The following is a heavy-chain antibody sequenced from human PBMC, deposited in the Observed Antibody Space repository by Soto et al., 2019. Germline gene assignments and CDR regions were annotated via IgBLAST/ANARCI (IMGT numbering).Heavy chain of an antibody. CDR2: IKSKTDGGTT. J-gene: IGHJ6*02. Sequence: GGSLRLSCAASGFTFSNAWMSWVRQAPGKGLEWVGRIKSKTDGGTTGYAAPVKGRFTISRDDSKNTLYLQMNSLKTEDTAVYYCTKVSKVPYSYYYGMDVWGQGTTVTVSS. CDR3: TKVSKVPYSYYYGMDV. V-gene: IGHV3-15*01. CDR1: GFTFSNAW. D-gene: IGHD1-1*01.